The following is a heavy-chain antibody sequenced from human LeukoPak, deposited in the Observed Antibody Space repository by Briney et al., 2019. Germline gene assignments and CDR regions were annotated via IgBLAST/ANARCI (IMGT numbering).Heavy chain of an antibody. V-gene: IGHV3-23*01. Sequence: AGGSLRLSCAASGFPFSSYAMSWVRQAPGKGLEWVSAISGSGGSTYYADSVKGRFTIPRDNSKNTLYLQMNSLRAEDTAVYYCAKDQGGRPLEYSGSFDFDYWGQGTLVTVSS. CDR2: ISGSGGST. D-gene: IGHD1-26*01. J-gene: IGHJ4*02. CDR3: AKDQGGRPLEYSGSFDFDY. CDR1: GFPFSSYA.